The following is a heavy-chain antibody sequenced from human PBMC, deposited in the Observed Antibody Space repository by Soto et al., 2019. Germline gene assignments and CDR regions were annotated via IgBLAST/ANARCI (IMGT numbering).Heavy chain of an antibody. V-gene: IGHV4-30-4*01. CDR3: ARDWGSPLNWFDP. CDR1: GGSISSGDYY. D-gene: IGHD3-16*01. CDR2: IYYSGST. Sequence: PSETLSLTCTVSGGSISSGDYYWSWIRQPPGKGLEWIGYIYYSGSTYYNPSLKSRVTISVDTSKNQFSLKLSSVTAADTAVYYCARDWGSPLNWFDPWGQGTLVTVSS. J-gene: IGHJ5*02.